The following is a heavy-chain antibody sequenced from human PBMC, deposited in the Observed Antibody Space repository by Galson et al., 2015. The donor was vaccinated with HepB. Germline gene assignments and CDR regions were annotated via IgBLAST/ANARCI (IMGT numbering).Heavy chain of an antibody. CDR3: ARRMRGGYSYGDLFDY. Sequence: ETLSLTRTVSGGSISSSSYYWGWIRQPPGKGLEWIGSIYYSGSTYYNPSLKSRVTISVDTSKNQFSLKLSSVTAADTAVYYCARRMRGGYSYGDLFDYWGQGTLVTVSS. CDR1: GGSISSSSYY. V-gene: IGHV4-39*01. CDR2: IYYSGST. J-gene: IGHJ4*02. D-gene: IGHD5-18*01.